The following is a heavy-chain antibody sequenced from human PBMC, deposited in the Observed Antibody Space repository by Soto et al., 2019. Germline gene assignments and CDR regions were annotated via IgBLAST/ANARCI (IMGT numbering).Heavy chain of an antibody. CDR3: VRLIGNSWLDT. CDR1: GYTFTSYY. CDR2: INPSGGST. J-gene: IGHJ5*02. Sequence: ASVKVSCKASGYTFTSYYMHWVRQAPGQGLEWMGIINPSGGSTSYAQKFQGRVTMTRDTSNNQVSLQLNSVTPDDTAVYYCVRLIGNSWLDTWGQGTLVTVSS. V-gene: IGHV1-46*01. D-gene: IGHD2-8*01.